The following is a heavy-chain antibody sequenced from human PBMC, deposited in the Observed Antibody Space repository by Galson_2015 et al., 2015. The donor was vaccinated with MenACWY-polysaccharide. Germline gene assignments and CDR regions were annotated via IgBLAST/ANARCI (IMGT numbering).Heavy chain of an antibody. CDR1: GFTFSDYY. J-gene: IGHJ4*02. CDR3: AKREARNSGPFDL. V-gene: IGHV3-11*04. CDR2: ISTSGTNI. D-gene: IGHD6-19*01. Sequence: SLRLSCAASGFTFSDYYMNWLRQAPGKGLEWVSYISTSGTNIYHADSVKGRFTISRDNAKSMLYLQMDSLRAEDTAVYHCAKREARNSGPFDLWGQGALVTVSS.